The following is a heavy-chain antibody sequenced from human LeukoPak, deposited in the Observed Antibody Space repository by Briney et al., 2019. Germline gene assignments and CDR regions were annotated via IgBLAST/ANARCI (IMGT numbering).Heavy chain of an antibody. CDR2: IYYSGST. Sequence: SETLSLTCTVSGGSISNTSYYWGWIRQPPGKGLEWIATIYYSGSTYYNPSLRSRVTMSVDSSNNQFSLKLSSVTAADTAVYFCARQYYDILTGYPYYFDYWGQGTQVTVSS. CDR3: ARQYYDILTGYPYYFDY. J-gene: IGHJ4*02. CDR1: GGSISNTSYY. D-gene: IGHD3-9*01. V-gene: IGHV4-39*01.